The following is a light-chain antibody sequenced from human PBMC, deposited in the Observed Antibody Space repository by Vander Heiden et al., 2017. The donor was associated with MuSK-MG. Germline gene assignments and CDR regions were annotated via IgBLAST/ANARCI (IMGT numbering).Light chain of an antibody. V-gene: IGKV2-28*01. CDR3: RQALEIRYT. J-gene: IGKJ2*01. CDR2: MAS. Sequence: DIVMTQSPLALPVTLGEPAAISCRSSQDLQHRNGEYYLDWYLQRPGQSPQLLIYMASKGAPGVPDRSSATGPGTHFTLKISRVKVKDFRVNYCRQALEIRYTFGPGTTVEIK. CDR1: QDLQHRNGEYY.